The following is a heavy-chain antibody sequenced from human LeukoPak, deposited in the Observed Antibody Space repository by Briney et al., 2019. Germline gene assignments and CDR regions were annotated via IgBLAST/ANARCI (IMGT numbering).Heavy chain of an antibody. Sequence: SVKVSCKASGGTFSSYAISWVRQAPGQGLEWMGGIIPIFGTANYAQKFHGRVTITADESTSTDYMELSSLRYEDTAVYYCARDRGSFVGSSWYSHYMDVWGKGTTVTVSS. V-gene: IGHV1-69*13. CDR2: IIPIFGTA. J-gene: IGHJ6*03. D-gene: IGHD6-13*01. CDR3: ARDRGSFVGSSWYSHYMDV. CDR1: GGTFSSYA.